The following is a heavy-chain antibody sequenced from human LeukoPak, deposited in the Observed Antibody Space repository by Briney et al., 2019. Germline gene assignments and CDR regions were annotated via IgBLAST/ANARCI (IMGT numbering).Heavy chain of an antibody. D-gene: IGHD4/OR15-4a*01. CDR1: GFTFSSYG. V-gene: IGHV3-33*01. Sequence: GRSLRLSCAASGFTFSSYGMHWVRQAPGKGLEWVAVIWYDGSNKYYADSVKGRFTISGDNSKNTLYLQMNSLRTEDTAVYFCSASRPHYGDYYGLDVWGHGTTVTVSS. J-gene: IGHJ6*02. CDR3: SASRPHYGDYYGLDV. CDR2: IWYDGSNK.